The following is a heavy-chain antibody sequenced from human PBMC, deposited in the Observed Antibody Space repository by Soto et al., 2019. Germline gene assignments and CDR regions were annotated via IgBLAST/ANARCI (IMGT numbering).Heavy chain of an antibody. CDR3: TTVPLLWFGEFSPGSFDL. CDR2: IKSKTDGGTT. D-gene: IGHD3-10*01. J-gene: IGHJ2*01. V-gene: IGHV3-15*07. Sequence: EVQLVESGGGLVKPGGSLRLSCAASGFTFSNAWMNWVRQAPGKGLEWVGRIKSKTDGGTTDYAAPVKGRFTISRDDSKNTLYLQMNSLKTEDTAVYYCTTVPLLWFGEFSPGSFDLWGRGTLVTVSS. CDR1: GFTFSNAW.